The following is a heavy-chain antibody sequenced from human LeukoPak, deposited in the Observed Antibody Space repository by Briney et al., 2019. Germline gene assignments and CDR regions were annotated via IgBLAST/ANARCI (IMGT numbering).Heavy chain of an antibody. J-gene: IGHJ4*02. CDR3: ARSLWFGESYYFDY. CDR1: GYSISSGYY. D-gene: IGHD3-10*01. V-gene: IGHV4-38-2*02. Sequence: SETLSLTCTVSGYSISSGYYWGWIRQPPGKGLEWIGSIYHSGSTYYNPSLKSRVTISVDTSKNQFSLKLSSVTAADTAVYYCARSLWFGESYYFDYWGQGTLVTVSS. CDR2: IYHSGST.